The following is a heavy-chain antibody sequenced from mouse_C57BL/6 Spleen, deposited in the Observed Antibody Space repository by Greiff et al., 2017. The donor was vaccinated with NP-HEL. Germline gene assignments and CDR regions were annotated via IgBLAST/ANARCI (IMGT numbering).Heavy chain of an antibody. CDR2: LDPEDVVP. V-gene: IGHV14-2*01. J-gene: IGHJ4*01. CDR1: GFNIQDYY. CDR3: ARRLPRLTMDY. D-gene: IGHD3-2*02. Sequence: VQLQQSGAELVKPGASVKLSCTASGFNIQDYYMHWVKQRTEQGLAWIVSLDPEDVVPKYAPKFQGKATITADTSSNTAYLQLSSLTSEDTAVYYCARRLPRLTMDYWGQGTSVTVSS.